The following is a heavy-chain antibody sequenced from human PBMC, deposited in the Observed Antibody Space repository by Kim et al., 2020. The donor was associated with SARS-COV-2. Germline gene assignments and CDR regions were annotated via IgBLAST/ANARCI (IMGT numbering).Heavy chain of an antibody. V-gene: IGHV1-69*13. CDR3: ARVTSDYYDSSGYYFDY. Sequence: SVKVSCKASGGTFSSYAISWVRQAPGQGLEWMGGIIPIFGTANYAQKFQGRVTITADESTSTAYMELSSLRSEDPAVYYCARVTSDYYDSSGYYFDYWGQGALVTVSS. J-gene: IGHJ4*02. CDR1: GGTFSSYA. CDR2: IIPIFGTA. D-gene: IGHD3-22*01.